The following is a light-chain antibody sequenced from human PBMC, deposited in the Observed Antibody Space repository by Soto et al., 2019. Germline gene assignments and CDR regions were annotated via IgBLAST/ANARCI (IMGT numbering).Light chain of an antibody. CDR1: ESVSSN. V-gene: IGKV3-11*01. Sequence: EIVMTQSPATLSVSPGERVTLSCRASESVSSNLAWYQQKPGQAPRLLISDTSNRATGIPARFSGSGSGTDFTLTISSLEPEDFAVYYCQQRSNWPLTFGGGTKVDIK. CDR3: QQRSNWPLT. J-gene: IGKJ4*01. CDR2: DTS.